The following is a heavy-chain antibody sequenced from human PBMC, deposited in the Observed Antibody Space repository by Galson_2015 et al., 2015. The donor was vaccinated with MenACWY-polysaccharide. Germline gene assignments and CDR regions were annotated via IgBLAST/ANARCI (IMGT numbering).Heavy chain of an antibody. CDR1: GFTFSSCA. CDR3: AKASQWGAAAVGSFDH. V-gene: IGHV3-23*01. CDR2: ISGSGDST. D-gene: IGHD6-13*01. J-gene: IGHJ4*02. Sequence: SLRLSCAASGFTFSSCAMSWVRQAPGKGLEWVSAISGSGDSTFYANSVKGRFTLSRDTSKSALYLQMNSLRAEDTAKYYCAKASQWGAAAVGSFDHWGQGTLVTVSS.